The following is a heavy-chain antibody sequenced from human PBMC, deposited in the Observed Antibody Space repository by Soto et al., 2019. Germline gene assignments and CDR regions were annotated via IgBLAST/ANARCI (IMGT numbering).Heavy chain of an antibody. J-gene: IGHJ4*02. CDR2: IYYSGST. V-gene: IGHV4-31*03. Sequence: QVQLQESGPGLVKPSQTLSLTCTVSGGSISSGGYYWSWIRQHPGKGLEWIGYIYYSGSTYYNPSLKRRVTISVDTSKNQFSLKLSSVTAADTAVYYCARYSKGGGDKKRNFDYWGQGTLVTVSS. CDR1: GGSISSGGYY. CDR3: ARYSKGGGDKKRNFDY. D-gene: IGHD2-21*02.